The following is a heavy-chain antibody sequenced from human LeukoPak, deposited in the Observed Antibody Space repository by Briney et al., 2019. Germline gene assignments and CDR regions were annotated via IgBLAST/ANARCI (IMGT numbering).Heavy chain of an antibody. CDR2: MNPNSGNT. J-gene: IGHJ4*02. Sequence: GASVKVSCKASGYTFTSYDINWVRQATGQGLEWMGWMNPNSGNTGYAQKFQGRVTMTRNTSISTAYMELSSLRSEDTAVYYCAGDGDTINWFFYWGQGTLVTVSS. CDR3: AGDGDTINWFFY. D-gene: IGHD3-10*01. V-gene: IGHV1-8*01. CDR1: GYTFTSYD.